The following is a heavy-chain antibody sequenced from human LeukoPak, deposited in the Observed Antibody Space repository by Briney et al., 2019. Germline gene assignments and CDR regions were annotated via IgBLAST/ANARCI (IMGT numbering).Heavy chain of an antibody. Sequence: GGSLRLSCAASGFTFSSYWMHWVRQAPGKGLVWVSRIKSDGSANYADSVKGRFTISRDNAKNTVSLQMNSLRAEDTGVYFCARAPSEIGGYYPEYFRHWGQGTLVTVSS. V-gene: IGHV3-74*01. CDR2: IKSDGSA. D-gene: IGHD3-22*01. CDR1: GFTFSSYW. CDR3: ARAPSEIGGYYPEYFRH. J-gene: IGHJ1*01.